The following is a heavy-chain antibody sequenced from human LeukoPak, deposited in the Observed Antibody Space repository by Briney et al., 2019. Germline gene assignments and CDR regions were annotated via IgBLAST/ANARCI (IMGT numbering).Heavy chain of an antibody. CDR2: ITHNGGRT. CDR3: AKNDDGGWLEDY. CDR1: GFTFSNYA. Sequence: GGSLRLTCAASGFTFSNYALSWVRQAPGRGLDWVSLITHNGGRTYYADSVKGRFTVSRDNSWNTLYLQINSLRAEDTAVYYCAKNDDGGWLEDYWGQGTLVTVSS. V-gene: IGHV3-23*01. J-gene: IGHJ4*02. D-gene: IGHD6-19*01.